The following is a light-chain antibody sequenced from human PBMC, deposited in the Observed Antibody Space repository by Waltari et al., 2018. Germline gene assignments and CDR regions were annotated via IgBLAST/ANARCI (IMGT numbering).Light chain of an antibody. Sequence: QSALTQPASVSGSPGQSITISCTGTSSDVGSYNLVSLYQHHPGKAPNLMIYEVSKRPSGVSNRFTGSKSGNTASLTISGLQAEDEADYYCCSYAGSSTFVFGGGTKLTVL. J-gene: IGLJ2*01. CDR1: SSDVGSYNL. CDR2: EVS. CDR3: CSYAGSSTFV. V-gene: IGLV2-23*02.